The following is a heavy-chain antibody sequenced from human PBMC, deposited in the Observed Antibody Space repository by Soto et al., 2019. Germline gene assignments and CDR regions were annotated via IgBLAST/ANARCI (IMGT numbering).Heavy chain of an antibody. CDR3: SPSGPYS. D-gene: IGHD6-19*01. Sequence: PGGSLRLSCAASGFTFSSHWMHWVRQVPGKRPLWVSGIKSNSTGIGYADSVKGRFTISRDNAQNSLHLQLNILRIQDTPLYYRSPSGPYSWGQGTLVTVSS. V-gene: IGHV3-74*01. CDR2: IKSNSTGI. J-gene: IGHJ5*02. CDR1: GFTFSSHW.